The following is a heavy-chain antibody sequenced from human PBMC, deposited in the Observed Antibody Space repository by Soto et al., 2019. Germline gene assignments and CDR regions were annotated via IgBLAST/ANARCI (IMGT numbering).Heavy chain of an antibody. CDR2: ISGSGGST. Sequence: PGGSLRLSCAASGFTFSSYAMSWVRQAPGKGLEWVSAISGSGGSTYYADSVKGRFTISRDNSKNTLYLQMNSLRAEDTAVYYCAKGTMIVVVRARPYGMDVWGQGTTVTVSS. V-gene: IGHV3-23*01. J-gene: IGHJ6*02. CDR3: AKGTMIVVVRARPYGMDV. CDR1: GFTFSSYA. D-gene: IGHD3-22*01.